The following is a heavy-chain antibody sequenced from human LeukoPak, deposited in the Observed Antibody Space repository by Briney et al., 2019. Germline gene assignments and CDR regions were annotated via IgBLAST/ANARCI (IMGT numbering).Heavy chain of an antibody. V-gene: IGHV3-11*04. CDR1: GFTFSDYY. J-gene: IGHJ4*02. CDR3: ASSLTMVRGDY. CDR2: TSSSASTI. Sequence: GGSLRLSCAASGFTFSDYYMSWIRQAPGKGLEWVSYTSSSASTIYYADSVKGRFTISRDNAKNSLYLQMNSLRAEDTAVYYCASSLTMVRGDYWGQGTLVTVSS. D-gene: IGHD3-10*01.